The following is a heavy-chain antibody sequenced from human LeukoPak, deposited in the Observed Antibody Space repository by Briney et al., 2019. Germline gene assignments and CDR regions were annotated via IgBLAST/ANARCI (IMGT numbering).Heavy chain of an antibody. V-gene: IGHV4-30-2*01. CDR2: IYHSGST. J-gene: IGHJ6*03. D-gene: IGHD2-2*01. Sequence: PSETLSLTCAVSGGSISSGGYYWSWIRQPPGKGLEWIGYIYHSGSTYYTPSLKSRVTISVDRSKNQFSLKLSSVTAADTAVYYCALVQGTDCSSTSCYLWDTLYYMDVWGKGTTVTVSS. CDR3: ALVQGTDCSSTSCYLWDTLYYMDV. CDR1: GGSISSGGYY.